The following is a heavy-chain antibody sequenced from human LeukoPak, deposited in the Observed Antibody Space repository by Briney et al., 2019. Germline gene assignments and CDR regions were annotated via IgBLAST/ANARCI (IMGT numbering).Heavy chain of an antibody. D-gene: IGHD3-22*01. J-gene: IGHJ4*02. V-gene: IGHV4-31*03. CDR2: TYYSGST. CDR3: ARDRGEGGIGYSPFGY. Sequence: SETLSLTCNVSGGSISTGGYHWSWIRQHPGKGLEWIGYTYYSGSTYYNPSLKSRVTISVDPSKNQFSLNLSSVTTADTAVYYCARDRGEGGIGYSPFGYWGRGTLVIVSS. CDR1: GGSISTGGYH.